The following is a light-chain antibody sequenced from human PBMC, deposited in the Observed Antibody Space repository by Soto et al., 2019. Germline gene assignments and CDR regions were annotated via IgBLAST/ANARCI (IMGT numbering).Light chain of an antibody. Sequence: EVVMTQSPATLSVSPGERATLSCRASQSVSSNLAGYQQKPGQAPRLLIYGASTRATGIPARFSGRGSGTEFTLTISSLQSEDFAVYYCQQYNNWPPWTFGQGTKVEIK. CDR3: QQYNNWPPWT. CDR1: QSVSSN. V-gene: IGKV3-15*01. CDR2: GAS. J-gene: IGKJ1*01.